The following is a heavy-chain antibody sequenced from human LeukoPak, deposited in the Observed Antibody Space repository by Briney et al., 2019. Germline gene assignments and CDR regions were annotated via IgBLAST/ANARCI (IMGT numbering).Heavy chain of an antibody. D-gene: IGHD1-7*01. J-gene: IGHJ3*02. Sequence: SGGSLRLSCTASGFTFSSYTMSWVRQAPGKGLKWVSTISTGGGNTYYADSVQGRFTVSRDDSKNTLYLQMNSLRGEDTGIYYCAGDSRIPGSTGASDIWGQGTKVTVSS. CDR2: ISTGGGNT. CDR1: GFTFSSYT. CDR3: AGDSRIPGSTGASDI. V-gene: IGHV3-23*01.